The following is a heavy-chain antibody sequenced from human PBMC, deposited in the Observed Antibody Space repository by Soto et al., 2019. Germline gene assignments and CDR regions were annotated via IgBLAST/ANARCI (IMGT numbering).Heavy chain of an antibody. V-gene: IGHV4-59*01. Sequence: SETLSLTCTVSGGSISSYYWRWIRQPPGKGLEWIEYIYYSGSTNYNPSLKSRVTISVDTSKNQFSLKLSSVTAADTAVYYCAREGDSSGYYLDYCGQGTLVTVSS. CDR1: GGSISSYY. J-gene: IGHJ4*02. CDR3: AREGDSSGYYLDY. CDR2: IYYSGST. D-gene: IGHD3-22*01.